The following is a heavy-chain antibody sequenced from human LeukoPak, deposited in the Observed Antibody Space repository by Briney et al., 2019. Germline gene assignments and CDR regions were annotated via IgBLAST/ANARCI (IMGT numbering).Heavy chain of an antibody. Sequence: GGSLRLSCAASGFTFSCYWMSWVRQAPGKGLEWVANIKQDGSEKYYVDSVKGRFTISRDNAKNSLYLQMNSLRAEDTALYYCAKETRGYSYRGPLWDWGQGTLVTVPS. CDR1: GFTFSCYW. CDR2: IKQDGSEK. D-gene: IGHD5-18*01. J-gene: IGHJ4*02. CDR3: AKETRGYSYRGPLWD. V-gene: IGHV3-7*03.